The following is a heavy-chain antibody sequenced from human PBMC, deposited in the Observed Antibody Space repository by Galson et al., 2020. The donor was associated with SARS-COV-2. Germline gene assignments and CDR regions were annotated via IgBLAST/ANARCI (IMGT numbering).Heavy chain of an antibody. CDR1: GGTFSSYV. J-gene: IGHJ5*02. CDR2: SIPIFGTA. CDR3: ARGAVMTPVVFHCAFDP. Sequence: SVKVSCKASGGTFSSYVINWVRQSPGQGLEWMGESIPIFGTANYAQKFQERVTLTADKSTSTAYMELNSLRSEDTAVYYCARGAVMTPVVFHCAFDPWLQGTLVTVSS. V-gene: IGHV1-69*06. D-gene: IGHD2-21*02.